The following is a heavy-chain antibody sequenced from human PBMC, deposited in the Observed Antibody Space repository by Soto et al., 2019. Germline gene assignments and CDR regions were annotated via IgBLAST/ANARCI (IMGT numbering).Heavy chain of an antibody. V-gene: IGHV1-18*04. J-gene: IGHJ5*02. CDR3: ARERDCSSTSCYLLFSGNWFDP. Sequence: ASVKVSCKASGYTFTSYGISWVRRAPGQGLEWMGWISAYNGNTNYAQKLQGRVTMTTDTSTSTAYMELRSLRSDDTAVYYCARERDCSSTSCYLLFSGNWFDPWGQGTLVTVSS. CDR2: ISAYNGNT. CDR1: GYTFTSYG. D-gene: IGHD2-2*01.